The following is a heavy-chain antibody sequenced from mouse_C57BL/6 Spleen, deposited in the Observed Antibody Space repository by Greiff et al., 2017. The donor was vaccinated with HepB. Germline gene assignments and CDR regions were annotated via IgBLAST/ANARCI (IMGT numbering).Heavy chain of an antibody. CDR3: ARSYYGSSLRWYFDV. Sequence: EVKLLESGPGLAKPSQTLSLTCSVTGYSITSDYWNWIRKFPGNKLEYMGYISYSGSTYYNPSLKSRISITRDTSKNQYYLQLNSVTTEDTATYYCARSYYGSSLRWYFDVWGTGTTVTVSS. CDR2: ISYSGST. D-gene: IGHD1-1*01. CDR1: GYSITSDY. J-gene: IGHJ1*03. V-gene: IGHV3-8*01.